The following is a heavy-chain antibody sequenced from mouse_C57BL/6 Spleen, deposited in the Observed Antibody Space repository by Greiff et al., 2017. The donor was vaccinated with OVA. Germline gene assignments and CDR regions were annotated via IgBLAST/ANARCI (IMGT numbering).Heavy chain of an antibody. CDR1: GFNIKDYY. Sequence: EVQLQQSGAELVRPGASVKLSCTASGFNIKDYYMHWVKQRPEQGLEWIGRIDPEDGDTEYAPKFQGKATMTADTSSNTAYLQLSSLTSEDTAVYYCTTGYYGNYGAYWGQGTLVTVSA. CDR2: IDPEDGDT. V-gene: IGHV14-1*01. J-gene: IGHJ3*01. D-gene: IGHD2-1*01. CDR3: TTGYYGNYGAY.